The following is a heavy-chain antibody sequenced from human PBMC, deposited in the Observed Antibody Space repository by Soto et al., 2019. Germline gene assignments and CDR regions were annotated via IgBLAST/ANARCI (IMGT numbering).Heavy chain of an antibody. D-gene: IGHD1-26*01. V-gene: IGHV5-51*01. CDR2: IYPGDSDT. CDR3: ASNFWPGGATFYYYGMDV. CDR1: GYSFTSYW. J-gene: IGHJ6*02. Sequence: GESLKISCKGSGYSFTSYWIGWVRQMPGKGLEWMGIIYPGDSDTRYSPSFQGQVTISADKSISTAYLQWSSLKASDTAMYYCASNFWPGGATFYYYGMDVWGQGTQVTVSS.